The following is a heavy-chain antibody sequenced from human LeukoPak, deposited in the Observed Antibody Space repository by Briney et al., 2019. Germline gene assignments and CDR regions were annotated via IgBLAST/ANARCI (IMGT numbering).Heavy chain of an antibody. CDR2: IIPIFGTA. V-gene: IGHV1-69*13. CDR3: ARDLGGAPLFDY. Sequence: SVKVSCKASGGTFSSYAISWVRQAPGQGLEWMGGIIPIFGTANYAQKFQGRVTITADESTSTAYMELSSLRSEDTAVYYCARDLGGAPLFDYGGQGTLAPVSS. D-gene: IGHD3-16*01. CDR1: GGTFSSYA. J-gene: IGHJ4*02.